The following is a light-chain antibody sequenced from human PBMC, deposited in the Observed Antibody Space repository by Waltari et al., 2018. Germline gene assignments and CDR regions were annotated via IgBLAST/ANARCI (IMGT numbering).Light chain of an antibody. Sequence: DIVMTQSPDSLAGSLGERATINCKSSQSVLYSSNNKNYLAWYQLKPGQPPKLLLYWASTRESGVPDRFSGSGSGTDFTLTISSLQAEDVAVYYCQQYYSNLHTFGQGTKLEIK. J-gene: IGKJ2*01. CDR1: QSVLYSSNNKNY. CDR2: WAS. CDR3: QQYYSNLHT. V-gene: IGKV4-1*01.